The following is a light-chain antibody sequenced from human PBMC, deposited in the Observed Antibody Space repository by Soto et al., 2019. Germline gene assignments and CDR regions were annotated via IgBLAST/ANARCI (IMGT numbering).Light chain of an antibody. CDR2: DVS. CDR1: SSDVGNYNY. V-gene: IGLV2-11*01. CDR3: CSYAGSYTWV. J-gene: IGLJ3*02. Sequence: QSALTQPRSVSGSPGQSVTISCTGTSSDVGNYNYVSWYQQHPGKAPKLMIYDVSKRPSGVPDHLSGSKSGNTASLTISGLQAEDEADYYCCSYAGSYTWVFGGGTKLTVL.